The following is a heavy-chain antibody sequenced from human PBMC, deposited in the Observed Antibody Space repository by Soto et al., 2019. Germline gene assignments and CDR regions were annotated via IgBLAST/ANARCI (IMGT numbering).Heavy chain of an antibody. CDR2: ISSSSSYI. CDR3: ARVDIVATPADYYYGMDV. CDR1: GFTFSSYS. J-gene: IGHJ6*02. V-gene: IGHV3-21*01. D-gene: IGHD5-12*01. Sequence: GGSLRLSCAASGFTFSSYSMNWVRQAPGKGLEWVSSISSSSSYIYYADSVKGRFTIPRDNAKNSLYLQMNSLRAEDTAVYYCARVDIVATPADYYYGMDVWGQGTTVTVSS.